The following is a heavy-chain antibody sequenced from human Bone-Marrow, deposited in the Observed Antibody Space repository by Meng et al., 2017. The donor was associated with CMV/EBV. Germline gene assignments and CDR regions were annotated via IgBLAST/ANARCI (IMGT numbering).Heavy chain of an antibody. Sequence: SGGSIRRRNWWNWVRPPPGKGLEWIGEIYHSGSTNYNPSLKSRVTISVDKSKNQFSLKLNSVTAADTAVYYCARVNVLRFLEWHYFDYWGQGTLVTVSS. CDR1: GGSIRRRNW. D-gene: IGHD3-3*01. CDR2: IYHSGST. J-gene: IGHJ4*02. V-gene: IGHV4-4*02. CDR3: ARVNVLRFLEWHYFDY.